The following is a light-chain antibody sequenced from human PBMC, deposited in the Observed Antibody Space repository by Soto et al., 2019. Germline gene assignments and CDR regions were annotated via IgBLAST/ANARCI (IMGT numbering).Light chain of an antibody. CDR2: GAS. CDR3: QQYNKWPPYT. V-gene: IGKV3-15*01. Sequence: EIVMTQSPATLSVSPGERATLSCRASQSVSSNLAWYQQKPGQAPRLLLYGASTRATGIPARFSGSGSGTEYTLTISSRQSEDFAVYYCQQYNKWPPYTFGQGTKLEIK. CDR1: QSVSSN. J-gene: IGKJ2*01.